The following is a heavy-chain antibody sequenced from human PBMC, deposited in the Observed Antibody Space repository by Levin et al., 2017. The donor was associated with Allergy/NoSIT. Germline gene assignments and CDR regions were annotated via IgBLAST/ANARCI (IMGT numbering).Heavy chain of an antibody. J-gene: IGHJ6*02. CDR1: GYTFTSYG. V-gene: IGHV1-18*01. Sequence: AASVKVSCKASGYTFTSYGISWVRQAPGQGLEWMGWISAYNGNTNYAQKLQGRVTMTTDTSTSTAYMELRSLRSDDTAVYYCARDRVVATINPYYYYYYGMDVWGQGTTVTVSS. CDR3: ARDRVVATINPYYYYYYGMDV. D-gene: IGHD5-12*01. CDR2: ISAYNGNT.